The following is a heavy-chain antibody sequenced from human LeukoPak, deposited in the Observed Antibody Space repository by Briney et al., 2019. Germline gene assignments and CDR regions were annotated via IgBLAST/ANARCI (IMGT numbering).Heavy chain of an antibody. D-gene: IGHD3-22*01. CDR2: ILYDGSNK. CDR1: GFTFSSYA. J-gene: IGHJ4*02. Sequence: PGGSLRLSCAASGFTFSSYAMHWVRQAPGKGLEWVAVILYDGSNKYYADSVKGRFTISRDNSKNTLYLQMNSLRAEDTAVYYCARGLEGTYYYDSSGSIFDYWGQGTLVTVSS. V-gene: IGHV3-33*01. CDR3: ARGLEGTYYYDSSGSIFDY.